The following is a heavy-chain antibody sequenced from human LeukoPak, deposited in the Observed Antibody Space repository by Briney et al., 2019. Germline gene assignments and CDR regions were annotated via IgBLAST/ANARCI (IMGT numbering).Heavy chain of an antibody. CDR1: GFTSSSYW. D-gene: IGHD3-22*01. CDR3: ARDSSGPAY. CDR2: IKGDGSII. V-gene: IGHV3-74*01. J-gene: IGHJ4*02. Sequence: QPGGSLRLSCAASGFTSSSYWMHWVRQAPGKGLVWVSRIKGDGSIINYADSVKGRFTISRDNAKNTLYLQMNSLRADDTAVYYCARDSSGPAYWGQGTLVTVSS.